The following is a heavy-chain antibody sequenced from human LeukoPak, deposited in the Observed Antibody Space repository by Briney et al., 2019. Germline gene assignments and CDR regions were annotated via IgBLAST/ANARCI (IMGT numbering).Heavy chain of an antibody. J-gene: IGHJ4*02. CDR1: AFTFINYG. V-gene: IGHV3-64D*06. CDR3: VKDHFDY. Sequence: QPGGSLRLSCSAPAFTFINYGMHWVRQAPGKGLEYVSGISSNAGSTYYAASVKGRFTISRDNSKNTLYLQMSSLRAEDTAVYYCVKDHFDYWGQGTLVTVSS. CDR2: ISSNAGST.